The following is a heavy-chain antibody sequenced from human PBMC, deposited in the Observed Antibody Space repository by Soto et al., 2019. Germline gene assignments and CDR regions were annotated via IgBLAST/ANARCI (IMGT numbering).Heavy chain of an antibody. CDR1: GFTFSSYW. J-gene: IGHJ3*01. CDR3: ARDQLYYNDISGRPLNAFDV. Sequence: GGSLRLSCAPSGFTFSSYWMSWVRQAPGKGLEWVANIKQDGSEKYYVDSVKGRFTISRDNAKNSLYLQMNSLRAEDTAVYYCARDQLYYNDISGRPLNAFDVWGQGTMGTVSS. D-gene: IGHD3-22*01. V-gene: IGHV3-7*01. CDR2: IKQDGSEK.